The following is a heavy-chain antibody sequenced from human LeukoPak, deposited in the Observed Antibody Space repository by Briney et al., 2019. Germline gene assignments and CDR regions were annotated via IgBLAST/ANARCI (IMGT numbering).Heavy chain of an antibody. CDR2: ISAYNGNT. Sequence: VSFKASGYTFTSYGISWVRQAPGQGLEWMGWISAYNGNTNYAQKVQGRVTMTTDTSTSTAYMEVRSLRSDDTAVYYCARGGRLLVRGTFFDYWGQGTLXXXXS. D-gene: IGHD6-13*01. V-gene: IGHV1-18*01. CDR3: ARGGRLLVRGTFFDY. CDR1: GYTFTSYG. J-gene: IGHJ4*02.